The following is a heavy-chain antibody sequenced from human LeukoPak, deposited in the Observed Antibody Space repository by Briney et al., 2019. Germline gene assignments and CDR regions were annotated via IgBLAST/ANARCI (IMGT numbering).Heavy chain of an antibody. J-gene: IGHJ4*02. CDR1: GFTFSSYA. CDR3: AKVTVPAATQMVPFDY. D-gene: IGHD2-2*01. CDR2: ISGSGGST. V-gene: IGHV3-23*01. Sequence: GGSLRLSCAASGFTFSSYAMSWVRQAPGKGLEWVSAISGSGGSTYYADSVKGRFAISRDNSKNTLYLQMNSLRAEDTAVYYCAKVTVPAATQMVPFDYWGQGTLVTVSS.